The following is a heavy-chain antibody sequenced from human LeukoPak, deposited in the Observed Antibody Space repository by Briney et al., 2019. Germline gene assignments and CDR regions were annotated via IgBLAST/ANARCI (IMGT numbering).Heavy chain of an antibody. CDR3: ARDSSGTTFDY. CDR1: GFTFSSYW. D-gene: IGHD1-7*01. V-gene: IGHV3-7*01. CDR2: ISQDGSEK. Sequence: GGSLRLSCAASGFTFSSYWMSWVRQAPGKGLEWVGQISQDGSEKYYVDSVRGRFTFSRDNAKNSLYLQMNSLRAEDTAVYYCARDSSGTTFDYWGQGTLVTVSS. J-gene: IGHJ4*02.